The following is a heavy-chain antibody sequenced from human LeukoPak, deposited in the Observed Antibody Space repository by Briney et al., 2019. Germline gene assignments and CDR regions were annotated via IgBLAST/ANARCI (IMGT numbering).Heavy chain of an antibody. V-gene: IGHV3-23*01. Sequence: GGSLRLSCAASGFTFSSYSMNWVRQAPGKGLEWVSSISGSSGTTYYADSVKGRFTISRDNAKNTLYLQMNSLRAEDTAVYYFAIHSRRIGEHYDAFDIWGQGTMVTVSS. CDR2: ISGSSGTT. CDR1: GFTFSSYS. CDR3: AIHSRRIGEHYDAFDI. D-gene: IGHD2/OR15-2a*01. J-gene: IGHJ3*02.